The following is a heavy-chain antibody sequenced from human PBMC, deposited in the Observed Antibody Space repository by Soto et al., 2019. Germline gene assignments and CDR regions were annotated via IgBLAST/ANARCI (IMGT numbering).Heavy chain of an antibody. Sequence: GASVKVSCKVSGYTLTELSMHWVRQAPGKGLEWMGGFDPEDGETIYAQKFQGRVTMTEDTSTDTAYMELSSLRSEDTAVYYCATTPPYSGSPAIDYWGQGILVTVSS. CDR2: FDPEDGET. CDR1: GYTLTELS. CDR3: ATTPPYSGSPAIDY. J-gene: IGHJ4*02. V-gene: IGHV1-24*01. D-gene: IGHD1-26*01.